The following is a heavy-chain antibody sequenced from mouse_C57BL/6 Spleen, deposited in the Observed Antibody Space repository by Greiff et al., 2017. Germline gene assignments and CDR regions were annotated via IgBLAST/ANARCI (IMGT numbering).Heavy chain of an antibody. V-gene: IGHV1-80*01. CDR2: IYHGDGDT. D-gene: IGHD3-2*02. CDR3: ARRQLRLRYFDY. Sequence: VQLKQSGAGLVKPGASVKISCKASGYAFSSYWMNWVQQRPGKGLEWIGQIYHGDGDTNYNGKFKGKATLTADKSSSTAYMQLSSLTSEDSAVYFCARRQLRLRYFDYWGQGTTLTVSS. J-gene: IGHJ2*01. CDR1: GYAFSSYW.